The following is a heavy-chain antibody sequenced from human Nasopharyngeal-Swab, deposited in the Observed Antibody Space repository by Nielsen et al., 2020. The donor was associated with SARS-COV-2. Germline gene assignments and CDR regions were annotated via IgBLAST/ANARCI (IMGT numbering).Heavy chain of an antibody. J-gene: IGHJ6*02. V-gene: IGHV1-8*01. D-gene: IGHD1-26*01. CDR3: ARTGYSGSYPYYYYYYGMDV. CDR1: GYTFTSYD. CDR2: MNPNSGNT. Sequence: ASVKVSCKASGYTFTSYDINWVRQATGQGLEWMGWMNPNSGNTGYAQKFQGRVTMTRNTSISTAYMEPSSLRSEDTAVYYCARTGYSGSYPYYYYYYGMDVWGQGATVTVSS.